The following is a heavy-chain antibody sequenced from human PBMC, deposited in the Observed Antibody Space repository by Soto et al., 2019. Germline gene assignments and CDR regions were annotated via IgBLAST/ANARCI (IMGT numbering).Heavy chain of an antibody. D-gene: IGHD1-1*01. J-gene: IGHJ4*02. CDR2: IYSGGGT. CDR3: ARGREMGTIGY. Sequence: EVQLVETGGGLIQPGGSLTLSCAASGFTVSSNYMSWVRQAPGKGLEWVSVIYSGGGTDYADSVKGRFTISRDNSKNTLYLQMNSLRAEDTSVYYCARGREMGTIGYWGQGTLVTVSS. V-gene: IGHV3-53*02. CDR1: GFTVSSNY.